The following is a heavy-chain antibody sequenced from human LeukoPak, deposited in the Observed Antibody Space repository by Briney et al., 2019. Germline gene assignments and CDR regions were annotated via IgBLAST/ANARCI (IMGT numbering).Heavy chain of an antibody. CDR1: GGSISSSSYY. V-gene: IGHV4-39*01. CDR2: IYYSGST. J-gene: IGHJ6*04. CDR3: ARMLDV. Sequence: PSETLSLTCAVSGGSISSSSYYWGWIRQPPGKGLEWIGSIYYSGSTYYNPPLKSRVTISVDTSKNQFSLKLSSVTAADTAVYYCARMLDVWGKGTTVTVSS.